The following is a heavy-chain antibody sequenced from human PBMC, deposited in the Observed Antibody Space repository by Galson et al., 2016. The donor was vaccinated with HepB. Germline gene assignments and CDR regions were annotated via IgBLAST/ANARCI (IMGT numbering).Heavy chain of an antibody. CDR2: ISSSGSYI. D-gene: IGHD3-3*01. J-gene: IGHJ5*02. Sequence: SLRLSCAASGFTFSSYSMNWVRQAPGKGLEWVSSISSSGSYIYYADSLKGRFTISRDNAKNSLYLQMNSLRAEDTAVYYCARDSEGRFLEWLLRTHWFDPWGQGTLVTVSS. CDR1: GFTFSSYS. V-gene: IGHV3-21*01. CDR3: ARDSEGRFLEWLLRTHWFDP.